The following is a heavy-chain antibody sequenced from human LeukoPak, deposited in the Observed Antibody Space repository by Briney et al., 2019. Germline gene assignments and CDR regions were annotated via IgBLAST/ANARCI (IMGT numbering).Heavy chain of an antibody. CDR1: GGTFSSYA. J-gene: IGHJ3*02. CDR3: ARSRSIMITFGGVIVPQSAAFDI. D-gene: IGHD3-16*02. Sequence: GASVKVSCKASGGTFSSYAISWVRQAPGQGLEWMGGIIPIFGTANYAQKFQGRVTITADESTSTAHMELSSLRSEDTAVYYCARSRSIMITFGGVIVPQSAAFDIWGQGTMVTVSS. CDR2: IIPIFGTA. V-gene: IGHV1-69*01.